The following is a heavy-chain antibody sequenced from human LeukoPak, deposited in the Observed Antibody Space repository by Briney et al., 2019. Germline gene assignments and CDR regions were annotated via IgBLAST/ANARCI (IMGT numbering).Heavy chain of an antibody. V-gene: IGHV3-30*04. D-gene: IGHD2-15*01. CDR3: ARGTCSCGSCYSDY. CDR1: GFTFSSYA. J-gene: IGHJ4*02. CDR2: ISYDGSNK. Sequence: PGGSLRLSCAASGFTFSSYAMHWVRQAPGKGLEWVAVISYDGSNKYYADSVKGRFTISRDNSKNTLYLQMNSLRAEDTAVYYCARGTCSCGSCYSDYWGQGTLVTVSS.